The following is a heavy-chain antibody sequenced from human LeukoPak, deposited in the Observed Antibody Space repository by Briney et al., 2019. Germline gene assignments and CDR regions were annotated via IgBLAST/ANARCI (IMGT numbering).Heavy chain of an antibody. V-gene: IGHV3-23*01. CDR2: ISGGGKAT. CDR3: ARVTGPYDF. J-gene: IGHJ4*02. Sequence: GGSLRLSCAVSGFTFSSLAMSWVRQAPGKGLEWVSVISGGGKATYYADSMKGRFTISRDNSKNTLYLQMNSLRAEDTAVYYCARVTGPYDFWGQGTLVTVSS. CDR1: GFTFSSLA. D-gene: IGHD3-16*01.